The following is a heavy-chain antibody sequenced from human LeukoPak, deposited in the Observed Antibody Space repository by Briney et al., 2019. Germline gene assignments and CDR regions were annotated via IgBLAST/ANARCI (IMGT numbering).Heavy chain of an antibody. CDR1: GFTFSSYS. Sequence: GGSLRLPCAASGFTFSSYSMTWVRQAPGKGLEWVSSISSSSSYIYYADSVEGRFTISRDNAKNSLYLQMNSLRAEDTAVYYCARDSGYVSSWFDPWGLGTLVTVSS. D-gene: IGHD5-12*01. CDR3: ARDSGYVSSWFDP. J-gene: IGHJ5*02. CDR2: ISSSSSYI. V-gene: IGHV3-21*01.